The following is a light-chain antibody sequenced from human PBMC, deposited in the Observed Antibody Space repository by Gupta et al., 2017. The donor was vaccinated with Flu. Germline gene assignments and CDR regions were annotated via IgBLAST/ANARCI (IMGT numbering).Light chain of an antibody. V-gene: IGLV3-21*02. CDR2: DDS. CDR3: HVCDSRSDRRV. Sequence: GSNRGNKNVYWYQQQPGKAPERIMYDDSERPSGIPERFSGSKSGNTATLTITGVEAGDEADYYCHVCDSRSDRRVFGGGTKLTVL. J-gene: IGLJ3*02. CDR1: NRGNKN.